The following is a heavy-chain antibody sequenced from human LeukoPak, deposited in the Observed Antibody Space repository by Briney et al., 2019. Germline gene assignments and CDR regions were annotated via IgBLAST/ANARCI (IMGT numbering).Heavy chain of an antibody. D-gene: IGHD3-22*01. CDR1: GGSISSGGYY. CDR3: ARDPKDYYDSSGYSS. Sequence: SETLSLTCTVSGGSISSGGYYWSWIRQHPGKGLEWIGYIYYSGSTYYNPSLKSRVTISVDTSKNQFSLKLSSVTAADTAVYYCARDPKDYYDSSGYSSWGQGTLATVSS. CDR2: IYYSGST. J-gene: IGHJ5*02. V-gene: IGHV4-31*03.